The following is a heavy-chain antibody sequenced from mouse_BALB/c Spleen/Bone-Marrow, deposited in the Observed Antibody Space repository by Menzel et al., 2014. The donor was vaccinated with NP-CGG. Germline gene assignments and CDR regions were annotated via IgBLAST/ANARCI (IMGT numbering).Heavy chain of an antibody. Sequence: VKLEESGPGLVQPSQSLSITCTVSGFSLTSYGVHWVRQSPGKGLEWLGVIWSGGTTDYNAPFISRLSISKDNSKSQVFFKMNSLQANDTAIYYCARSPIRRNAMDYWGQGTSVTVSS. CDR3: ARSPIRRNAMDY. V-gene: IGHV2-2*02. CDR1: GFSLTSYG. D-gene: IGHD2-12*01. CDR2: IWSGGTT. J-gene: IGHJ4*01.